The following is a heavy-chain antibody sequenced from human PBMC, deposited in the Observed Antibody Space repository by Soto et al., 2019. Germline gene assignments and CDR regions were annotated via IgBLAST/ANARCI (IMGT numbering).Heavy chain of an antibody. CDR3: ARGDYDYVWGSYRPEYFQH. CDR1: GGTFSSYT. V-gene: IGHV1-69*02. Sequence: QVQLVQSGAEVKKPGSSVKVSCKASGGTFSSYTISWVRQAPGQGLEWMGRIIPILGIANYAQKFQGRVTITADKSTSKVYMELSSLRSEDTAVYYCARGDYDYVWGSYRPEYFQHWGQGTLVTVSS. CDR2: IIPILGIA. J-gene: IGHJ1*01. D-gene: IGHD3-16*02.